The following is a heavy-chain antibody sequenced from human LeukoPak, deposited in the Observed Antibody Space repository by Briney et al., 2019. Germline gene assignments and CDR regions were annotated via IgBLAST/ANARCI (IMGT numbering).Heavy chain of an antibody. J-gene: IGHJ4*02. Sequence: SETLSLTCTVSGYSISSGYYWGWIRQPPGKGLEWIGSIYHSGSTYYNPSLKSRVTISVDTSKNQFSLRLSSLTAAGTALYYCARQSYDDRPFDYWGQGALVTVSS. CDR1: GYSISSGYY. V-gene: IGHV4-38-2*02. CDR3: ARQSYDDRPFDY. D-gene: IGHD3-10*01. CDR2: IYHSGST.